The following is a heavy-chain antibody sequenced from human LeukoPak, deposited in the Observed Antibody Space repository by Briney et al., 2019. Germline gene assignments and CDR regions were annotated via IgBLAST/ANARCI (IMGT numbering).Heavy chain of an antibody. J-gene: IGHJ4*02. CDR3: AKPTSLKDANYGLTGTNY. D-gene: IGHD1-14*01. Sequence: RGSLRLSCATSGFIFSSYGMHWVRQAPGKGLEWVAFIRYDGNIKYYADSVKGRFTISRDNSKNTLDLQMNSLRVEDTSVDYCAKPTSLKDANYGLTGTNYWGQGILVTVSS. CDR2: IRYDGNIK. CDR1: GFIFSSYG. V-gene: IGHV3-30*02.